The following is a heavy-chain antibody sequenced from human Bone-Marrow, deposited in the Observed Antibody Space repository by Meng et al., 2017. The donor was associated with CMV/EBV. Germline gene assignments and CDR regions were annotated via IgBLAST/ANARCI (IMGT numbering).Heavy chain of an antibody. V-gene: IGHV3-9*01. J-gene: IGHJ6*02. D-gene: IGHD4-11*01. CDR2: ISWNGGTV. CDR1: GFTFDDYG. CDR3: AKSNTAVGYYYAMNV. Sequence: SCAASGFTFDDYGMSWVRQAPGKGLEWVSGISWNGGTVGYADSVKGRFTISRDNAKNSLFLQMNSLRAADTALYYCAKSNTAVGYYYAMNVWGLGTTVTVSS.